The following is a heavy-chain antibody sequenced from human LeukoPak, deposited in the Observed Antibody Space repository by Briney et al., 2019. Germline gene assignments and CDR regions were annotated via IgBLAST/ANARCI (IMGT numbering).Heavy chain of an antibody. V-gene: IGHV3-23*01. CDR3: AKSPYYDFWSGTDWYFDL. J-gene: IGHJ2*01. CDR1: GFTFSSYA. D-gene: IGHD3-3*01. Sequence: GGSLRLSCAASGFTFSSYAMSWVRQAPGKGLEWVSAICGSGGSTYYADSVKGRFTISRDNSKNTLYLQMNSLRAEDTAVYYCAKSPYYDFWSGTDWYFDLWGRGTLVTVSS. CDR2: ICGSGGST.